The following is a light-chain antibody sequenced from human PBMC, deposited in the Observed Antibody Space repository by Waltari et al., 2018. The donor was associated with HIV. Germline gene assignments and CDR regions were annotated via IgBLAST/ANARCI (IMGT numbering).Light chain of an antibody. V-gene: IGKV4-1*01. CDR3: QQYYSNPIT. J-gene: IGKJ4*01. CDR2: WAS. Sequence: DIVMTQSPDSLAVSLGERATNNCKSSQSVLYSSNNKNYLAWYQQKPRQPPKLLIYWASTRESGVPDRFSGSGSGTDFTLTISSLQAEDVAVYYCQQYYSNPITFGGGTKVEIK. CDR1: QSVLYSSNNKNY.